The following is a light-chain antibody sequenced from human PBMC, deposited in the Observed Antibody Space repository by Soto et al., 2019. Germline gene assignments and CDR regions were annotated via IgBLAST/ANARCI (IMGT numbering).Light chain of an antibody. CDR2: DAS. Sequence: DIQMTQSPSTLSASVGDRVTITCRASQSISSWLAWYQQKPGKAPKLLIYDASSLESGVTSRFSGRGSGTEFPLTISSLQPDDFATYYCQLYNSYSPWTFGQGTKVEIK. CDR1: QSISSW. V-gene: IGKV1-5*01. CDR3: QLYNSYSPWT. J-gene: IGKJ1*01.